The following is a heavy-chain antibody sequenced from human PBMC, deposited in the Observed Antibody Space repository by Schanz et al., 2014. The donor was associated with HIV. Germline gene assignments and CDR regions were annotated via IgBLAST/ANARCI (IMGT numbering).Heavy chain of an antibody. V-gene: IGHV3-33*06. J-gene: IGHJ6*02. CDR1: GFTFSSFG. CDR3: ANGPGPLQHSDYYSGMDV. D-gene: IGHD2-2*01. CDR2: SWYDGNTE. Sequence: QVQVVESGGGVVRPGRSLRLSCAASGFTFSSFGMHWVRQAPGKGLEWVAASWYDGNTEYYADSVTGRFTISRDNSKNTLYLQMNSLRTEDTAVYFCANGPGPLQHSDYYSGMDVWGQGTTVTVSS.